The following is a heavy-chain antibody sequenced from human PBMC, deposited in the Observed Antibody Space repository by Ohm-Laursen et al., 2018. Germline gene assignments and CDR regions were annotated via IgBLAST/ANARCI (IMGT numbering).Heavy chain of an antibody. Sequence: TQTLTLTCTFSGFSLTTNKMCVNWVRQPPGKALEWLARIDWDDDKYYTTSLKTRLTISKDISKNQVVLTMTNMDPVDTATYYCARITAGPDYFDYWGQGTLVTVSS. J-gene: IGHJ4*02. CDR3: ARITAGPDYFDY. CDR2: IDWDDDK. CDR1: GFSLTTNKMC. V-gene: IGHV2-70*18.